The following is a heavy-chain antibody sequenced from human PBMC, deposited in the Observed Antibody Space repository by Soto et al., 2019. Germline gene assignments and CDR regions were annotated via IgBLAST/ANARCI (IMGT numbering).Heavy chain of an antibody. V-gene: IGHV5-51*01. Sequence: GESLKISCKGSGYSFTSYWIDWVRQMPGKGLEWMGIINPGDSDTRYSPSFQGQVTISADKSISTAYLQWSSLKASDTAMYYCATASTSTWFDYWGQGTLVTVSS. J-gene: IGHJ4*02. CDR2: INPGDSDT. CDR3: ATASTSTWFDY. D-gene: IGHD6-13*01. CDR1: GYSFTSYW.